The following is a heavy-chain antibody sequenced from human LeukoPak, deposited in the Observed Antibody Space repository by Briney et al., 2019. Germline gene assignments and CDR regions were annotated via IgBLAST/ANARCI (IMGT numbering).Heavy chain of an antibody. D-gene: IGHD6-19*01. V-gene: IGHV3-7*02. CDR3: VAGSGWLFDY. J-gene: IGHJ4*02. CDR2: IKQDGSEK. CDR1: GFTSSSYC. Sequence: GGSLRLSCAASGFTSSSYCMNWVRQAPGKGLEWVANIKQDGSEKYYVDSVKGRFTISRDNAKNSVYLQINSLRVEDTAVYWCVAGSGWLFDYGGQGTLVTVSS.